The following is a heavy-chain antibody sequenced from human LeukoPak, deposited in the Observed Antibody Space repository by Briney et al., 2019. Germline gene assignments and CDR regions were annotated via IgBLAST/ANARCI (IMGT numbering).Heavy chain of an antibody. D-gene: IGHD6-13*01. CDR1: GYTLTELS. CDR2: FDPEDGET. CDR3: ARHYIAAAASDY. Sequence: ASVKVSCKVSGYTLTELSMHWVRQAPGKGLEWMGGFDPEDGETIYAQKFQGRVTMTTDTSTSTAYMELRSLRSDDTAVYYCARHYIAAAASDYWGQGTLVTVSS. J-gene: IGHJ4*02. V-gene: IGHV1-24*01.